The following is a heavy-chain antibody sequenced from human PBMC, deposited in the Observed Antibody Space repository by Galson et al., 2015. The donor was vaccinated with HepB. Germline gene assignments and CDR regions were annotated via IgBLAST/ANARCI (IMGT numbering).Heavy chain of an antibody. CDR1: GFTFSSYS. Sequence: SLRLSCAASGFTFSSYSMNWVRQAPGKGLEWVSSISSSSSYIYYADSVKGRFTISRDNAKNSLYLQMNSLRAEDTAVYYCARAVGSSWLYWYFDLWGRGTLVTVSS. CDR2: ISSSSSYI. D-gene: IGHD6-13*01. J-gene: IGHJ2*01. V-gene: IGHV3-21*01. CDR3: ARAVGSSWLYWYFDL.